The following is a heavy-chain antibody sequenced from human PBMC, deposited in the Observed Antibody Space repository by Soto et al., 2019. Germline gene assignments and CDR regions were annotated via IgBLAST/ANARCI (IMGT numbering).Heavy chain of an antibody. CDR1: GGSISSSSYY. CDR3: ARQPYRNYDILTGYYRLAFGDY. J-gene: IGHJ4*02. Sequence: SETLSLTCTVSGGSISSSSYYWGWIRQPPGKGLEWIGSIYYSGSTYYNPSLKSRVTISVDTSKNQFSLKLSSVTAADTAVYYCARQPYRNYDILTGYYRLAFGDYWGQGTLVTVSS. CDR2: IYYSGST. D-gene: IGHD3-9*01. V-gene: IGHV4-39*01.